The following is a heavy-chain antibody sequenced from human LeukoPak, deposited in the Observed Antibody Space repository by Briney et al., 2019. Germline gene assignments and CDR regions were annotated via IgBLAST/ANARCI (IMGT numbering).Heavy chain of an antibody. Sequence: PGGSLRLSCAASGFTFDDYAMHWVRQAPGKGLEWVSGISWNSGSVGYADSVKGRFTISRDNAKNSLYLQMNSLRAEDTALYYCAKGPGVYYDSSGYYYKGAFDIWGQGTLVTVSS. D-gene: IGHD3-22*01. CDR2: ISWNSGSV. CDR3: AKGPGVYYDSSGYYYKGAFDI. V-gene: IGHV3-9*01. CDR1: GFTFDDYA. J-gene: IGHJ4*02.